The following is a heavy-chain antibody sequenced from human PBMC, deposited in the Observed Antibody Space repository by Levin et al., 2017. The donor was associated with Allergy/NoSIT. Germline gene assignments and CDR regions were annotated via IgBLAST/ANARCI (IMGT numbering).Heavy chain of an antibody. CDR2: ISGSGGST. Sequence: PGESLKISCAASGFTFSSYAMNWVRQAPGKGLEWVSAISGSGGSTYYADSVKGRFTISRDNSKNTLYLQMNSLRAEDTAVYYCAKDTSGSTTSYFDYWGQGTLVTVSS. J-gene: IGHJ4*02. CDR1: GFTFSSYA. CDR3: AKDTSGSTTSYFDY. D-gene: IGHD5/OR15-5a*01. V-gene: IGHV3-23*01.